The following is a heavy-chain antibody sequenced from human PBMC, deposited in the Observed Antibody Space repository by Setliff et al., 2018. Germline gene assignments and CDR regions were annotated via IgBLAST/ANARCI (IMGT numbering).Heavy chain of an antibody. CDR2: LYYSGNT. V-gene: IGHV4-59*01. CDR1: GGSISSYY. CDR3: ARGPPGYYYYMNV. Sequence: SETLSLTCNVSGGSISSYYWTWIRQAPGKGLEWIGYLYYSGNTNYNPSLKSRVTISGDTSQNYFSLKLTSVTEADTAVYYCARGPPGYYYYMNVWGQGTTVTVSS. J-gene: IGHJ6*03.